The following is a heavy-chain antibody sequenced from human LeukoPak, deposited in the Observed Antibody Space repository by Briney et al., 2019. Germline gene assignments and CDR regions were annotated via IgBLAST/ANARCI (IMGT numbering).Heavy chain of an antibody. V-gene: IGHV3-48*04. Sequence: GGSLRLSCAVSGFTFGSYSMNWVRQAPGKGLEWLSYISSSSSTIYYADSVKGRFTISRDNARNSLYLQMNSLRAEDTAVYYCAIPPLSGTGSSRPLAGMDVWGQGTTVTVSS. CDR3: AIPPLSGTGSSRPLAGMDV. CDR1: GFTFGSYS. D-gene: IGHD3-10*01. J-gene: IGHJ6*02. CDR2: ISSSSSTI.